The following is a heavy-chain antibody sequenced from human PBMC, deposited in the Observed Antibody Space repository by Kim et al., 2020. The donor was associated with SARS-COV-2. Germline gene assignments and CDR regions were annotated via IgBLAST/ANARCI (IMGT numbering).Heavy chain of an antibody. CDR3: AKSTHSWSYQAD. D-gene: IGHD1-26*01. CDR1: GFTFSSYG. CDR2: IWYDGSNK. Sequence: GGSLRLSCAASGFTFSSYGMHWVRQAPGKGLEWVAIIWYDGSNKYYADSVKGRFTVSRDNSKNTLYLQMNSLRAEDTAVYYCAKSTHSWSYQADWGQGTL. J-gene: IGHJ4*02. V-gene: IGHV3-33*06.